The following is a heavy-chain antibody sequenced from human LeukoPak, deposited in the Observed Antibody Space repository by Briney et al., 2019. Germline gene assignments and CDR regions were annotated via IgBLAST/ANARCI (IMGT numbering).Heavy chain of an antibody. D-gene: IGHD3-10*01. V-gene: IGHV3-53*01. J-gene: IGHJ4*02. CDR3: VGRVKLAFDY. Sequence: GGSLRLSCAASGFTVSNNYMTWVRRAPGKGLEWVSLIYSGDNTYYADSVKGRFTISRDNSKNTLYLQMNSLRAADTAVYYCVGRVKLAFDYWGPGTRVTVSS. CDR2: IYSGDNT. CDR1: GFTVSNNY.